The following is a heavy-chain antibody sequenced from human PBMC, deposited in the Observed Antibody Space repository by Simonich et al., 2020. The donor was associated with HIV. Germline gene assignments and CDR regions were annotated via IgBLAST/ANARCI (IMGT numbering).Heavy chain of an antibody. CDR3: ARGFYQRLYYFDY. D-gene: IGHD2-2*01. CDR1: GGSFSGYY. Sequence: QVQLQQWGAGLLKPSETLSLTFAVYGGSFSGYYWSWIRQPPGKGLEWIGEINHGGSTNYNPALKSRVTISVDTSKNQFSLKLSSVTAADTAVYYCARGFYQRLYYFDYWGQGTLVTVSS. CDR2: INHGGST. J-gene: IGHJ4*02. V-gene: IGHV4-34*01.